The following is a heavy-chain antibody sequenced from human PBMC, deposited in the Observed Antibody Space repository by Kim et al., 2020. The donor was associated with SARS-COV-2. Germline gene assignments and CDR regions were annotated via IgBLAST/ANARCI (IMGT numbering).Heavy chain of an antibody. CDR2: DGSTT. J-gene: IGHJ4*02. CDR3: VREGFGD. V-gene: IGHV3-74*01. Sequence: DGSTTNYADSVKGRFTISRDNAKNTLILQMNSLRAEDTAMYYCVREGFGDWGQGTLVTVSS. D-gene: IGHD3-10*01.